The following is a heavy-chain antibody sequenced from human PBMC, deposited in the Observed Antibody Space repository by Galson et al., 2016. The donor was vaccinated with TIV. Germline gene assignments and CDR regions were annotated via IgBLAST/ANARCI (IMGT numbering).Heavy chain of an antibody. CDR1: GGSFSNYY. V-gene: IGHV1-69*13. CDR2: IVPIYRSP. D-gene: IGHD6-13*01. CDR3: ARPSDSSWYFDL. Sequence: SVKVSCKASGGSFSNYYINWVRQAPGQGPEWMGGIVPIYRSPKYARRFQGRVTITADESPSTVFVELTSLTSDDTATYYCARPSDSSWYFDLWGRGTQVNVSS. J-gene: IGHJ2*01.